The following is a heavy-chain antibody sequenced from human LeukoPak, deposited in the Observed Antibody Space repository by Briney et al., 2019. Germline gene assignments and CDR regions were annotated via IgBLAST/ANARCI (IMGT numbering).Heavy chain of an antibody. D-gene: IGHD1-26*01. CDR1: GFTLSNYA. V-gene: IGHV3-23*01. CDR2: ISGSRSST. CDR3: AKGLQWELPLDF. J-gene: IGHJ4*02. Sequence: GGALRLSLVTPGFTLSNYAMRWVRQAPGGGLGLGSSISGSRSSTYYAHSVKGRFTISRDNSKNTLDLQMNSLRAEDTALYYCAKGLQWELPLDFWGQGTLVTVSS.